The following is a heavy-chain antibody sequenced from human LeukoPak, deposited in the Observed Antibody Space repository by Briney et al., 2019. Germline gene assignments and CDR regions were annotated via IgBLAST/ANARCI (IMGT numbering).Heavy chain of an antibody. V-gene: IGHV4-38-2*02. CDR1: GYSISSGYY. D-gene: IGHD3-3*01. CDR2: IYHSGST. J-gene: IGHJ5*02. Sequence: PSETLSLTCTASGYSISSGYYWGWIRQPPGKGLEWIGSIYHSGSTYYNPSLKSRVTISVDTSKNQFSLKLSSVTAADTAVYYCARSVTYYDFWSGYIYWFDPWGQGTLVTVSS. CDR3: ARSVTYYDFWSGYIYWFDP.